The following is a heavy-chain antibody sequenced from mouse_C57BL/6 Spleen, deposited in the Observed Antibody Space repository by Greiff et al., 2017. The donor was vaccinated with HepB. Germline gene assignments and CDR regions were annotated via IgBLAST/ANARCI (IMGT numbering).Heavy chain of an antibody. CDR1: GYTFTSYG. CDR2: IYPRSGNT. CDR3: ARDYGSSYEGYFDV. Sequence: QVQLQQSGAELARPGASVKLSCKASGYTFTSYGISWVKQRTGQGLEWIGEIYPRSGNTYYNEKFKGKATLTADKSSSTAYMELRSLTSEDSAVYFCARDYGSSYEGYFDVWGTGTTVTVSS. J-gene: IGHJ1*03. V-gene: IGHV1-81*01. D-gene: IGHD1-1*01.